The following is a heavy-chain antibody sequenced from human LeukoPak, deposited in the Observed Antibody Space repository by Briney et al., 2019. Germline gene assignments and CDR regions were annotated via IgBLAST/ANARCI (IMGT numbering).Heavy chain of an antibody. D-gene: IGHD5-18*01. J-gene: IGHJ5*02. CDR1: GFTFSSYS. Sequence: GGSLRLSCAASGFTFSSYSMNWVRQAPGKGLEWVSYISSSSSTIYYADSVKVRFTISRDNAKNSLYLQMNSLRAEDKAVYYCARVDHTAGVFDPWGQGNLVTVSS. CDR3: ARVDHTAGVFDP. CDR2: ISSSSSTI. V-gene: IGHV3-48*04.